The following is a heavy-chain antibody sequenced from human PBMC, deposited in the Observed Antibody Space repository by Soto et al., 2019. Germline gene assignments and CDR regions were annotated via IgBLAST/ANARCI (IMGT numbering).Heavy chain of an antibody. CDR1: GGSISSGGYY. Sequence: SETLSLTCTVSGGSISSGGYYWSWIRQHPGKGLEWIGYIYYSGSTYYNPSLKSRVTISVDTSKNQFSLKLSSVTAADTAVYYCARDNRDYYDSSGYGMDVWGQGTKVTVSS. CDR3: ARDNRDYYDSSGYGMDV. CDR2: IYYSGST. J-gene: IGHJ6*02. D-gene: IGHD3-22*01. V-gene: IGHV4-31*03.